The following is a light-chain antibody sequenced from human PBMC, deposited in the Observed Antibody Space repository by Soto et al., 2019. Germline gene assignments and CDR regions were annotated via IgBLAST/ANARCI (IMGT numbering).Light chain of an antibody. J-gene: IGLJ3*02. CDR3: SSYAGSNNVV. CDR2: EVS. V-gene: IGLV2-8*01. CDR1: SSDVGGYNY. Sequence: QSALTQPPSASGSPGQSVTISCTGTSSDVGGYNYVSWYQQHPGKPPKLMVYEVSKRPSGVPDRFSGSKSGNTASLTVSGLQAEDEADYYCSSYAGSNNVVFGGGTKLTVL.